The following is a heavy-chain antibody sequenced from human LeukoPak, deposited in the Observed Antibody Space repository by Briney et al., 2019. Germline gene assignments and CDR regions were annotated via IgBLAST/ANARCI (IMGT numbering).Heavy chain of an antibody. D-gene: IGHD7-27*01. J-gene: IGHJ4*02. CDR3: AKDPPPLRPLGGFDY. CDR1: GFTFSTYA. CDR2: ISGSGGST. V-gene: IGHV3-23*01. Sequence: GGSLRLSCAASGFTFSTYAMSWVRQAPGKGLEWVSGISGSGGSTYYADSVKGRFTISRDNSKNTLYLQMNSLRAEDTAVYYCAKDPPPLRPLGGFDYWGQGTLVTVSA.